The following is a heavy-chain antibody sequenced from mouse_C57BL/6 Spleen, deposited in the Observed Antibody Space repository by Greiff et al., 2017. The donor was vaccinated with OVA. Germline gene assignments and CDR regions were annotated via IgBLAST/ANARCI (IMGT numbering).Heavy chain of an antibody. CDR3: AGNKYSTRVGDWYFDV. CDR1: GFSLTSYG. Sequence: VQLQQSGPGLVQPSQSLSITCTVSGFSLTSYGVHWVRQSPGKGLEWLGVIWSGGSTDYNAAFISSLSISKNNSKSQVFFKKNSVQADDTAIYYGAGNKYSTRVGDWYFDVWGTGTTVTVSS. V-gene: IGHV2-2*01. CDR2: IWSGGST. D-gene: IGHD2-5*01. J-gene: IGHJ1*03.